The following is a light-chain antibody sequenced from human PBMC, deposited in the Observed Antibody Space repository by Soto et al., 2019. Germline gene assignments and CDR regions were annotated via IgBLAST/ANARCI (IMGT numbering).Light chain of an antibody. CDR3: QQLTDWPPQWT. V-gene: IGKV3-11*01. CDR2: DPS. Sequence: EIVLTQSPGTLSVSLGERATLSCRASQSISSYLGWYQQKPGQAPRLLIYDPSSRATGIPARFSGSGCGTDFTLTISSLEPEDFAVYYCQQLTDWPPQWTFGQGTQV. J-gene: IGKJ1*01. CDR1: QSISSY.